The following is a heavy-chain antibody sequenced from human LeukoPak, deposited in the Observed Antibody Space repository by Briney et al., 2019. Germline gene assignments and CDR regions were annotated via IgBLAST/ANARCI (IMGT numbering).Heavy chain of an antibody. CDR1: GGSISSGSDC. V-gene: IGHV4-61*02. J-gene: IGHJ6*02. D-gene: IGHD2-21*02. CDR2: IYTSGST. Sequence: SETLCLTRTASGGSISSGSDCWGCIRQPAGKGLEWIVRIYTSGSTNYNPSLKSRATISVDTSKNQFSLKLSSVTAAAAAVYYCARGNCGGDCYNYYYYGMDVWGQGTTVTVSS. CDR3: ARGNCGGDCYNYYYYGMDV.